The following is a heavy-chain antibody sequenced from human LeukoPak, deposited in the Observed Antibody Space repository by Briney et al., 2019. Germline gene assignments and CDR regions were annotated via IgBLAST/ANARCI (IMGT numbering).Heavy chain of an antibody. CDR3: ARVLLADGYKEMAVVGYFDY. CDR2: ISSSGSTI. Sequence: TGGSLRLSCAASGFTFSDYYMSWIRQAPGKGLEWVSYISSSGSTIYYAASAKGRFTISRENAKNSLHLQMNSLRAEDTAVYYCARVLLADGYKEMAVVGYFDYWGQGDLVTVSS. V-gene: IGHV3-11*04. J-gene: IGHJ4*02. D-gene: IGHD5-24*01. CDR1: GFTFSDYY.